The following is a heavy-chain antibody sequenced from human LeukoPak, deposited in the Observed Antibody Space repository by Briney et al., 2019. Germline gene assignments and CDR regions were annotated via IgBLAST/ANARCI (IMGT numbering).Heavy chain of an antibody. Sequence: PGGSLRLSCAASGFSFSNYWMGWVRQAPGKGLACVANIKTDGSETYYVDSVKGRFTISRDNAKNSLFLQMNSLRAEDTAIYYCVSAIRGSPIDYWGQGILVSVPS. D-gene: IGHD3-10*01. CDR2: IKTDGSET. J-gene: IGHJ4*02. CDR1: GFSFSNYW. CDR3: VSAIRGSPIDY. V-gene: IGHV3-7*01.